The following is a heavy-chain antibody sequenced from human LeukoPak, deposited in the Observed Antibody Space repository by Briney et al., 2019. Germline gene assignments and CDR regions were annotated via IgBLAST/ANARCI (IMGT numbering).Heavy chain of an antibody. CDR2: IIPIFGTA. D-gene: IGHD5-18*01. CDR1: GGTFISYA. V-gene: IGHV1-69*13. Sequence: SVKDSCKASGGTFISYAISWVRQAPGQGLEWMGGIIPIFGTANYAQKFQGRVTITADESTSTAYMELSSLRSEDTAVYYCARDSNTAMVTYFDYWGQGTLVTVSS. J-gene: IGHJ4*02. CDR3: ARDSNTAMVTYFDY.